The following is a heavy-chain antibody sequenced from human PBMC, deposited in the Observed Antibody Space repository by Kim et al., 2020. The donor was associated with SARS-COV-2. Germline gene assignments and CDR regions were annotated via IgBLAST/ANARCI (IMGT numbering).Heavy chain of an antibody. V-gene: IGHV3-9*01. Sequence: GGSLRLSCAASGFTFDDYAMHWVRQAPGKGLEWVSGISWNSGSIGYADSVKGRFTISRDNAKNSLYLQMNSLRAEDTALYYCAKEYYGSGSYYAAFDYWG. CDR3: AKEYYGSGSYYAAFDY. J-gene: IGHJ4*01. CDR1: GFTFDDYA. D-gene: IGHD3-10*01. CDR2: ISWNSGSI.